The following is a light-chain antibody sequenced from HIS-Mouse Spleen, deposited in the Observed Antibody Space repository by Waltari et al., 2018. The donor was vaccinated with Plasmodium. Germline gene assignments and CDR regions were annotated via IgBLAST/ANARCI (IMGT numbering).Light chain of an antibody. CDR3: SSYAGSNNLV. V-gene: IGLV2-8*01. J-gene: IGLJ2*01. Sequence: QSALTQPPSASGSPAQSVTISCTATSSDVAGYTYVSWYQQHPGKAPKLMIYEVSKRPSGVPDRFSGSKSGNTASLTVSGLQAEDEADYYCSSYAGSNNLVFGGGTKLTVL. CDR1: SSDVAGYTY. CDR2: EVS.